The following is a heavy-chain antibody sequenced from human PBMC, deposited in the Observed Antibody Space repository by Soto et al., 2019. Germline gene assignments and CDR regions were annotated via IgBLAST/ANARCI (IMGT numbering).Heavy chain of an antibody. Sequence: GASVKVSCKASGYTFTSYSMHWVRQAPGQRLEWKGWINAGNGNTKYSQKFQGRVTITRDTSASTAYMELSSLRSEDTAVYYCASQSARYYYYYYMDVWGKGTTVTVSS. CDR1: GYTFTSYS. CDR3: ASQSARYYYYYYMDV. V-gene: IGHV1-3*01. J-gene: IGHJ6*03. CDR2: INAGNGNT.